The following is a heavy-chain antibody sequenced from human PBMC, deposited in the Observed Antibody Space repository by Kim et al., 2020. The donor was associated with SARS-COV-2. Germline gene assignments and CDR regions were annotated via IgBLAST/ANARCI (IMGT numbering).Heavy chain of an antibody. D-gene: IGHD3-9*01. Sequence: SGKGRFTIARDNSKNTLYLQMNSLRAEDMAVYYCAKGNYDILTGYYYYFDYWGQGTLVTVSS. J-gene: IGHJ4*02. CDR3: AKGNYDILTGYYYYFDY. V-gene: IGHV3-30*02.